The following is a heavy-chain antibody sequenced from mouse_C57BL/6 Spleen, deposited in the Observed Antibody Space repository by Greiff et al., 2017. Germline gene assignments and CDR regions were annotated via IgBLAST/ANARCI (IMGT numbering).Heavy chain of an antibody. V-gene: IGHV5-4*03. CDR3: ARDYGYDGAFAY. J-gene: IGHJ3*01. Sequence: EVKLVESGGGLVKPGGSLKLSCAASGFTFSSYAMPWVRQTPEQRLEWVATISDGGSYTYYPHNVKGRFTFSRDNAKNNLYLQMSQLKSEDTAMYYCARDYGYDGAFAYWGQGTRVTVSA. CDR2: ISDGGSYT. CDR1: GFTFSSYA. D-gene: IGHD2-2*01.